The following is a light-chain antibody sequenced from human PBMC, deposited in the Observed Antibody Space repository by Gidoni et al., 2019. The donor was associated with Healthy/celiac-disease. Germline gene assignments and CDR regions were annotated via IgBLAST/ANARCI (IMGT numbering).Light chain of an antibody. CDR1: QSISSY. Sequence: DLQMTQSPSSLSASVGDRVTITCRASQSISSYLNWYQQKPGKAPKLLIYAASSLQSGVPARFSGSGSGTDFTLTISSMQPEDVATYYGQQNYSTTWTFGQGTKVEIK. CDR2: AAS. V-gene: IGKV1-39*01. J-gene: IGKJ1*01. CDR3: QQNYSTTWT.